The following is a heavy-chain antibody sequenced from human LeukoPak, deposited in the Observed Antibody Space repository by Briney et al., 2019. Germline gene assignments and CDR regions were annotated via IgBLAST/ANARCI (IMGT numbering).Heavy chain of an antibody. CDR1: GGSISSGGYY. Sequence: SETLSLTCTVSGGSISSGGYYWSWIRQPPGKGLEWIGYIYHSGSTYYNPSLKSRVTISVDRSKNQFSLKLSSVTAADTAVYYCARLGGTIAAPEVYNWFDPWGQGTLVTVSS. J-gene: IGHJ5*02. CDR3: ARLGGTIAAPEVYNWFDP. CDR2: IYHSGST. V-gene: IGHV4-30-2*01. D-gene: IGHD6-13*01.